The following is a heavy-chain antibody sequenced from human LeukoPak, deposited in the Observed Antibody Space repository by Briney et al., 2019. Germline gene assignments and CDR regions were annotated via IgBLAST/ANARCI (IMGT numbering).Heavy chain of an antibody. CDR1: GYTFTGYY. CDR3: AREGDYDPMGY. CDR2: INPNSGGT. D-gene: IGHD3-16*01. Sequence: ASVKVSCKSSGYTFTGYYMHWVRQAPGQGLEWMGLINPNSGGTNYAQKFQGRVTMTRDTSISTDYMELSRLRSDDTAVYYCAREGDYDPMGYWGQGTLVTASS. J-gene: IGHJ4*02. V-gene: IGHV1-2*02.